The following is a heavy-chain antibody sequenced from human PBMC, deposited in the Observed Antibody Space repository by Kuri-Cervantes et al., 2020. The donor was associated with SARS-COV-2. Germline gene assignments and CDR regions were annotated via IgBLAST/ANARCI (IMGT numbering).Heavy chain of an antibody. CDR2: VYYSGST. CDR3: ARGGYSSGWCAVD. V-gene: IGHV4-39*01. Sequence: PETLSLTCTVSGGSISSQSYYWGWIRQPPGKGLEWIGSVYYSGSTYYNPSLKSRVTISLDTSKNQLSLNLNSVTAADTAVYYCARGGYSSGWCAVDWGQGTLVTVSS. D-gene: IGHD6-19*01. J-gene: IGHJ4*02. CDR1: GGSISSQSYY.